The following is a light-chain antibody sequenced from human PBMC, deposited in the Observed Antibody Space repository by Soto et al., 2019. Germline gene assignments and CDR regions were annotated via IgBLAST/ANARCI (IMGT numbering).Light chain of an antibody. CDR1: SSNIGANP. CDR3: EAWDDSLYGAV. J-gene: IGLJ2*01. Sequence: QTVVTQPPSASGTPGQRVTISSSGSSSNIGANPINWYQQLPGTAPKLLIYNNDQRPSGVPDRFSASKSGTSASLAISGLQSEDEADYYCEAWDDSLYGAVLGGGTKLTVL. V-gene: IGLV1-44*01. CDR2: NND.